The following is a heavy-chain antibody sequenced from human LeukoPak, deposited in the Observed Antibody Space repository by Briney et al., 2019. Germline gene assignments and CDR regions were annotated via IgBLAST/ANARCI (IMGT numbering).Heavy chain of an antibody. Sequence: SETLSLTCTVSGGSISSSSYYWGWIRQPPGKGLEWIGGIYYSGSTYYNPSLKSRVTISVDTSKNQSSLKISSVTAADTAVYYCASRLVGATVDYWGQGTLVTVSS. CDR1: GGSISSSSYY. V-gene: IGHV4-39*01. CDR2: IYYSGST. CDR3: ASRLVGATVDY. D-gene: IGHD1-26*01. J-gene: IGHJ4*02.